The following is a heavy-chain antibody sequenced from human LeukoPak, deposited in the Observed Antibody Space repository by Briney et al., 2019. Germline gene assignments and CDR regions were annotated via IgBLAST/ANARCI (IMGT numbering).Heavy chain of an antibody. V-gene: IGHV3-23*01. CDR3: AKVRRKGDTNYFDY. CDR1: GFTFSSYA. D-gene: IGHD2-21*02. Sequence: PGGSLRLSCAASGFTFSSYAMSWVRQAPGKGLEWVSAISGSGGSTYYADSVKGRFTISRDNSENTLYLQMNSLRAEDTAVYYCAKVRRKGDTNYFDYWGQGTLVTVSS. CDR2: ISGSGGST. J-gene: IGHJ4*02.